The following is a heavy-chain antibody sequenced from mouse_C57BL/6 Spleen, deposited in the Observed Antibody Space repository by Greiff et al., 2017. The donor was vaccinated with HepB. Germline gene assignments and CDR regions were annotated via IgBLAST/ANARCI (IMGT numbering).Heavy chain of an antibody. J-gene: IGHJ3*01. CDR1: GYTFTDYY. Sequence: EVQLQQSGPELVKPGASVKISCKASGYTFTDYYMNWVKQSHGKSLEWIGDINPNNGGTSYNQKFKGKATLTVDKSSSTAYMELRSLTSEDAAVYVWARDYGSGQELAYWGQGTLVTVSA. CDR3: ARDYGSGQELAY. D-gene: IGHD1-1*01. CDR2: INPNNGGT. V-gene: IGHV1-26*01.